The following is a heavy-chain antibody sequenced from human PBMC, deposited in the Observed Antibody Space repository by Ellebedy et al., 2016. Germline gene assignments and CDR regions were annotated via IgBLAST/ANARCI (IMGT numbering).Heavy chain of an antibody. Sequence: SETLSLTCTVSGGSVSSGRYFWSWIRQPPGKGLEWIGYIYYSGSTKNNPSLKSRVTISVDSSKNQFSLRLNSVTAADTAVYYCAGEGLIYGGRNPAAFDIWGQGTMVTVSS. CDR2: IYYSGST. V-gene: IGHV4-61*01. CDR1: GGSVSSGRYF. D-gene: IGHD4-23*01. CDR3: AGEGLIYGGRNPAAFDI. J-gene: IGHJ3*02.